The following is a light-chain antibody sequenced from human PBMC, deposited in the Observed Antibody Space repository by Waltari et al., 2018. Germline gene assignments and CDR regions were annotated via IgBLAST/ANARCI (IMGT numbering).Light chain of an antibody. V-gene: IGKV3-20*01. J-gene: IGKJ1*01. CDR2: GAS. Sequence: VLTQSPGTLSLSPGERATPSCRASLSVKRFLAWYQQKPGQTPRLLIYGASTRATGIPDRFSGSGSGTDFSLTISRLEPEDVAVYYCQKYVTLPATFGQGTKVEIK. CDR3: QKYVTLPAT. CDR1: LSVKRF.